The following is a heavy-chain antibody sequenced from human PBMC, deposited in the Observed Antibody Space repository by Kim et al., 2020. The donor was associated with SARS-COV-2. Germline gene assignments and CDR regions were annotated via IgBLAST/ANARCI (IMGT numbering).Heavy chain of an antibody. D-gene: IGHD3-10*01. J-gene: IGHJ6*02. CDR3: AAGIRITMVRGGQVYGMDV. Sequence: SVKVSCKASGFTFTSSAMQWVRQARGQRLEWIGWIVVGSGNTNYAQKFQERVTITRDMSTSTAYMELSSLRSEDTAVYYCAAGIRITMVRGGQVYGMDVWGQGTTVTVSS. V-gene: IGHV1-58*02. CDR1: GFTFTSSA. CDR2: IVVGSGNT.